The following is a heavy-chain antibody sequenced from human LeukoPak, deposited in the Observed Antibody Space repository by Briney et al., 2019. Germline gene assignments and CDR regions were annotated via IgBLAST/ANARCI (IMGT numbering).Heavy chain of an antibody. D-gene: IGHD6-19*01. CDR2: INWNGGST. CDR3: ARGGSTGWYSFDY. Sequence: RTGGSLRLSCVASGFRFDDYGMSWVRQAPGKGLEWVSGINWNGGSTGYADSVKGRLTISRDNAKNSLYLRMNSLRAEDTALYYCARGGSTGWYSFDYWGQGTLVTVSS. CDR1: GFRFDDYG. J-gene: IGHJ4*02. V-gene: IGHV3-20*04.